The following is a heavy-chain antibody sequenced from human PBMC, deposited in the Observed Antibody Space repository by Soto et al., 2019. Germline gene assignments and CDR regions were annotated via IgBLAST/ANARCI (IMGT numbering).Heavy chain of an antibody. CDR3: ARPALSGYYYYYMDV. Sequence: SETLSLTCTVSGGCISSSSDYWGWIRQPPGKGLEWIGSIYYSGSTYYNPSLKSRVTISVDTSKNQFSLKLSSVTAADTAVYYCARPALSGYYYYYMDVWGKGTTVTVSS. J-gene: IGHJ6*03. V-gene: IGHV4-39*01. CDR2: IYYSGST. D-gene: IGHD3-10*01. CDR1: GGCISSSSDY.